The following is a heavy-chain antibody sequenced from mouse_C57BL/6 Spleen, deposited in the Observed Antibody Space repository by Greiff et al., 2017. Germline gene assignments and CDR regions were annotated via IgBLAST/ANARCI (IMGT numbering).Heavy chain of an antibody. D-gene: IGHD1-1*01. CDR2: IYPGDGDT. CDR1: GYAFSSSW. V-gene: IGHV1-82*01. Sequence: QVQLQQSGPELVKPGASVKISCKASGYAFSSSWMNWVKQRPGKGLEWIGRIYPGDGDTNYNGKFKGKATLTADKSSSTAYMQLSSLTSEDSAVYFCARQKVITTVVATRYWYFDVWGTGTTVTVSS. CDR3: ARQKVITTVVATRYWYFDV. J-gene: IGHJ1*03.